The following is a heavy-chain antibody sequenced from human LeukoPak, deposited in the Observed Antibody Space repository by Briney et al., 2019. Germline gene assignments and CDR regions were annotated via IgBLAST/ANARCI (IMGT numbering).Heavy chain of an antibody. V-gene: IGHV3-21*01. CDR2: ISSGSGYI. J-gene: IGHJ5*02. Sequence: GGSLRLSCAASRFTFSSYSMSWVRQAPGKGLEWVSSISSGSGYIYYADSVKGRFTISRDNAKNSLCLQMNSLRAEDTAVYYCARDYQLGRAWFDPWGQGTLVTVSS. D-gene: IGHD5-24*01. CDR3: ARDYQLGRAWFDP. CDR1: RFTFSSYS.